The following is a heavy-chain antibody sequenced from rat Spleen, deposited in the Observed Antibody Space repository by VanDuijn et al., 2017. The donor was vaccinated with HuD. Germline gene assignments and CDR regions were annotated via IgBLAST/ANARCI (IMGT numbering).Heavy chain of an antibody. Sequence: EVQLVESGGGLVQPGRSLKLSCVASGFTFNNYWMTWIRQAPGKGLEWVASITNTGGSTYYPDSVKGRFTISRDNAKSTLYLQMNSLRSEDTATYYCTRESHGFMYTTDYLNWFAYWGQGTLVTVSS. CDR3: TRESHGFMYTTDYLNWFAY. D-gene: IGHD1-6*01. V-gene: IGHV5-31*01. J-gene: IGHJ3*01. CDR2: ITNTGGST. CDR1: GFTFNNYW.